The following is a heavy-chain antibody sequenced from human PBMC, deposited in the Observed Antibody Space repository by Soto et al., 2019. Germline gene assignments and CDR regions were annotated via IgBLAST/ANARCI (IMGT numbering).Heavy chain of an antibody. Sequence: QVQLVESGGGVVQPGRSLRLSCAASGFTFSSYGMYWVRQAPGKGLEWVTVISYDGSNKYYADSVKGRFTISRDNSKNTLYLQMDSLRPEDTAVYYCAKDGGLAAAGPDQHWGQGTLVIVSS. CDR3: AKDGGLAAAGPDQH. CDR1: GFTFSSYG. J-gene: IGHJ1*01. V-gene: IGHV3-30*18. D-gene: IGHD6-13*01. CDR2: ISYDGSNK.